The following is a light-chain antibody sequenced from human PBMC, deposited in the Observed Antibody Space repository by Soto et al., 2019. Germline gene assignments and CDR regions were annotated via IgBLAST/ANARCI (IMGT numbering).Light chain of an antibody. CDR2: DND. CDR3: GTWDDSLSVEL. Sequence: QSVLTQPPSVSAAPGQTVTISCSGSGPNIGGNYVSWYQQVPGTAPKLLIYDNDQRPSGIPDRFSASKSGTSATLGITGLQTGDEADYYCGTWDDSLSVELFGGGTKVTVL. J-gene: IGLJ2*01. CDR1: GPNIGGNY. V-gene: IGLV1-51*01.